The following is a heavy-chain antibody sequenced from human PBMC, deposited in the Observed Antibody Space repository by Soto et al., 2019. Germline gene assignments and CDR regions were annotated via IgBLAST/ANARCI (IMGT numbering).Heavy chain of an antibody. V-gene: IGHV4-59*01. J-gene: IGHJ4*02. CDR2: IYYSGST. D-gene: IGHD3-22*01. CDR1: GGSISSYY. CDR3: ARECSGYYNNFDY. Sequence: QVQLQESGPGLVKPSETLSLTCTVSGGSISSYYWSWIRQPPGKGLEWIGYIYYSGSTNYNPSLKSRVTISVDTSKNQFSRKLSSVTAADTAVYYCARECSGYYNNFDYWGQGTLVTVSS.